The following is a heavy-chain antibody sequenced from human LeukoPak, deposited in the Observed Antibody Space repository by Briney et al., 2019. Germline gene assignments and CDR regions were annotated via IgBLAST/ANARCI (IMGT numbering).Heavy chain of an antibody. CDR1: GGSFSGYY. CDR3: ARGGFPRRFDY. V-gene: IGHV4-34*01. J-gene: IGHJ4*02. CDR2: INHSGST. Sequence: SETLSLTCAVYGGSFSGYYRSWIRQPPGKGLEWIGEINHSGSTNYSPSLKSRVTISVDTSKNQFSLKLSSVTAADTAVYYCARGGFPRRFDYWGQGTLVTVSS.